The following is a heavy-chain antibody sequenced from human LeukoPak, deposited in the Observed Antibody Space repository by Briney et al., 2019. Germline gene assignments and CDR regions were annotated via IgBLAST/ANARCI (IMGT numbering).Heavy chain of an antibody. D-gene: IGHD6-13*01. CDR3: AKWCSSSWYAGDDYFDY. J-gene: IGHJ4*02. V-gene: IGHV3-23*01. CDR1: GFSFSSYA. CDR2: ISGSGGST. Sequence: AGGSLRLSCAASGFSFSSYAMSWVRQAPGKGLEWVSAISGSGGSTYYADSVKGRFTISRDNSKNTLYLQMNSLRAEDTAVYYCAKWCSSSWYAGDDYFDYWGQGTLVTVPS.